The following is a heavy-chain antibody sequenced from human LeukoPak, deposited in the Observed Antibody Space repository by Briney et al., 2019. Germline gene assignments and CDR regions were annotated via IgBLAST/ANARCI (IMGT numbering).Heavy chain of an antibody. CDR3: AGRGAAGTDAFDI. Sequence: GGTLRLSCAASGFTFSSYGMSWVRQAPGKGLEWVSAISGSGGSTYYADSVKGRFTISRDNSKTTLYLQMNSLRAEDTAVYYCAGRGAAGTDAFDIWGQGTMVTVSS. D-gene: IGHD6-13*01. CDR2: ISGSGGST. V-gene: IGHV3-23*01. J-gene: IGHJ3*02. CDR1: GFTFSSYG.